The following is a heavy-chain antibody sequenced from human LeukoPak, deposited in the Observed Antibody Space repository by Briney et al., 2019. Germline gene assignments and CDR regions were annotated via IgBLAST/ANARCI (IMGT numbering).Heavy chain of an antibody. V-gene: IGHV3-7*01. CDR3: ASGEGLFREYFDY. CDR1: GFTFSSYW. CDR2: IKQDGSEK. J-gene: IGHJ4*02. D-gene: IGHD3-3*01. Sequence: GGSLRLSCAASGFTFSSYWMSWVRQAPGKGLEWVANIKQDGSEKYYVDSVKGRFTISRDNAKNSLYLQMNSLRAEDTAVYYCASGEGLFREYFDYWGQGTLVTVSS.